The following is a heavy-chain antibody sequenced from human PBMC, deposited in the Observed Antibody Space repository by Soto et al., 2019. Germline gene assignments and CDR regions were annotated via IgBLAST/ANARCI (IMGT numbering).Heavy chain of an antibody. Sequence: LSLTCTVSGDSISNYYWSWIRQPAGKGLEWIGRMYVTGTTYYNPSLKSRVSMSVDTSKNQFSLRLTSVTAADTAICYCARDGEYSSGWYSFDLWGQGTLVTVSS. CDR2: MYVTGTT. CDR3: ARDGEYSSGWYSFDL. CDR1: GDSISNYY. J-gene: IGHJ4*02. V-gene: IGHV4-4*07. D-gene: IGHD6-19*01.